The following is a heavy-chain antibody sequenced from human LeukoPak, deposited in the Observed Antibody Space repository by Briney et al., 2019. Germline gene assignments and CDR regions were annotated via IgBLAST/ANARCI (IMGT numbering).Heavy chain of an antibody. CDR3: ARDLAVDTAMSDY. CDR2: INPSGGST. Sequence: ASVKVPCKASGHTFTSYYMHWVRQAPGQGLEWMGIINPSGGSTSYAQKFQGRVTMTRDTSTSTVYMELSSLRSEDTAVYYCARDLAVDTAMSDYWGQGTLVTVSS. D-gene: IGHD5-18*01. J-gene: IGHJ4*02. CDR1: GHTFTSYY. V-gene: IGHV1-46*01.